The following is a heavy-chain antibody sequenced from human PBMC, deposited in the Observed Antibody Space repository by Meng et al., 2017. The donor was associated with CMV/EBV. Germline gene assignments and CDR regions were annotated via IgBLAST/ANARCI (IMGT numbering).Heavy chain of an antibody. CDR3: ARKRHYDFWSGYLVDY. J-gene: IGHJ4*02. D-gene: IGHD3-3*01. CDR1: GDTFASDG. V-gene: IGHV1-18*01. CDR2: ISAYNGYT. Sequence: GDTFASDGISWVRQAPGQGLEWMGWISAYNGYTNYVEKLQGRVTMTTDTSTSTAYMELRSLRSDDTAVYYCARKRHYDFWSGYLVDYWGQGTLVTVSS.